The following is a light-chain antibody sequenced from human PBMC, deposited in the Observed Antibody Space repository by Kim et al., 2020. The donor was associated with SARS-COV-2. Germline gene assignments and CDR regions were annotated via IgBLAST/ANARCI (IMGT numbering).Light chain of an antibody. CDR3: QL. J-gene: IGKJ3*01. CDR1: QDISNY. Sequence: QSPSSLSASVGDRVTITCQASQDISNYLNWYQQKPGKAPKLLIYDASNLETGVPSRFSGSGSGTDFTFTISSLQPEDIATYYCQLVGPGTKVDIK. V-gene: IGKV1-33*01. CDR2: DAS.